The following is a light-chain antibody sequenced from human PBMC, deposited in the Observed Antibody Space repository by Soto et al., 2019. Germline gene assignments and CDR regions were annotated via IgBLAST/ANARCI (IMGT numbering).Light chain of an antibody. CDR3: HQYGSSPWT. CDR1: HSVSSN. CDR2: GAS. V-gene: IGKV3-15*01. J-gene: IGKJ1*01. Sequence: EIVMTQSPATLSVSPGERATLSCRASHSVSSNLAWYQQKPGQAPRLLIDGASSRATGIPARFSGSGSGTDFTLTISRLEPEDFAVYFCHQYGSSPWTFGQGTKVDIK.